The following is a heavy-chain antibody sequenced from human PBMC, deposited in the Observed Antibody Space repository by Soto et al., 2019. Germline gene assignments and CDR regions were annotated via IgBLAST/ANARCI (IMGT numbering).Heavy chain of an antibody. CDR3: AKESYSSSSYYYGMDV. J-gene: IGHJ6*02. V-gene: IGHV3-30*18. Sequence: QVQLVESGGGVVQPGRSLRLSCAASGFTFSSYGMHWGRQAPGEGLEWVAVISYDGSNKYYADSVKGRFTISRDNSKNTLFLQMNSLRGEDTAVYYCAKESYSSSSYYYGMDVWGQGTTVTVSS. CDR1: GFTFSSYG. D-gene: IGHD6-6*01. CDR2: ISYDGSNK.